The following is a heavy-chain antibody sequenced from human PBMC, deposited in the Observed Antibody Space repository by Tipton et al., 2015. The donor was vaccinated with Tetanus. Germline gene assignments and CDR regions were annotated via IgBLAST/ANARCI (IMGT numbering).Heavy chain of an antibody. Sequence: SLRLSCTASGFSFSSYSMIWVRQAPGKGLEWVSYISGTSENIYYADSVRGRLTISRDNANNCLYLQMNSLRAEDTAVYYCAIFAGYSISRYRLPDYWGQGTLVTVSS. CDR1: GFSFSSYS. J-gene: IGHJ4*02. CDR2: ISGTSENI. D-gene: IGHD6-13*01. CDR3: AIFAGYSISRYRLPDY. V-gene: IGHV3-48*01.